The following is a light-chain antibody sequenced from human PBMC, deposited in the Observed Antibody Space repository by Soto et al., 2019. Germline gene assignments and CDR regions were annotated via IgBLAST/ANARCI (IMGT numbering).Light chain of an antibody. Sequence: AIRMTQSPSSLSASTGDRVSITCRATPGTSSYLAWYQQKPGKAPQLQIYAASTLQSGVASRCSGSRWGTAVTLTIICLLSEDVAADYCQQYYSYPRTFGGGTKVDIK. J-gene: IGKJ4*02. CDR1: PGTSSY. CDR3: QQYYSYPRT. CDR2: AAS. V-gene: IGKV1-8*01.